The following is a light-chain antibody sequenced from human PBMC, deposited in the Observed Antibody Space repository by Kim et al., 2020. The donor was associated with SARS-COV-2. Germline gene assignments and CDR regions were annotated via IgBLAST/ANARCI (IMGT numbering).Light chain of an antibody. Sequence: QSALTQPPSVSGSPGQSVTISCTGTSSDVGNYKRVSWYQQPPGTAPKLMIYEVSNRPSGVPDRFSGSKSGNTASLTISGLQAEDEADYYCSSFTSSSTYVFGGGTKLTVL. CDR2: EVS. CDR3: SSFTSSSTYV. J-gene: IGLJ2*01. CDR1: SSDVGNYKR. V-gene: IGLV2-18*02.